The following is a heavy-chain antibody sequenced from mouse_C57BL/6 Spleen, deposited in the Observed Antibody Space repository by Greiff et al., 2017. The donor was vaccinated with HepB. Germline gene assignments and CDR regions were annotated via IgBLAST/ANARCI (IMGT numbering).Heavy chain of an antibody. Sequence: QVQLKESGPELVKPGASVKISCKASGYAFSSSWMNWVKQRPGKGLEWIGRIYPGDGDTNYNGKFKGKATLTADKSSSTAYMQLSSLTSEDSAVYCCARRGAQARDYFDYWGQGTTLTVSS. CDR2: IYPGDGDT. D-gene: IGHD3-2*02. CDR1: GYAFSSSW. CDR3: ARRGAQARDYFDY. V-gene: IGHV1-82*01. J-gene: IGHJ2*01.